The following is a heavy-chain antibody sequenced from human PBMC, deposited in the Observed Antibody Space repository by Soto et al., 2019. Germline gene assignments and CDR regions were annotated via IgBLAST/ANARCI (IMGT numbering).Heavy chain of an antibody. CDR1: GGTFSSYT. D-gene: IGHD5-12*01. CDR2: IIPILGIA. Sequence: QVQLVQSGAEVKKPGSSVKVSCKASGGTFSSYTISWVRQAPGQGLEWMGRIIPILGIANYAQKFQGRVTITADKSTSTAYMELSSLRSEDTAVYYCAVRSSGYDEAFDYWGQGTLVTVSS. J-gene: IGHJ4*02. CDR3: AVRSSGYDEAFDY. V-gene: IGHV1-69*02.